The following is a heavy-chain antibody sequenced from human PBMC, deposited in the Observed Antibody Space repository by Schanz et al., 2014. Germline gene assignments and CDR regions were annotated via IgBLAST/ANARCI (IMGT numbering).Heavy chain of an antibody. J-gene: IGHJ4*02. Sequence: EVQLVESGGGLVQPGGSLRLSCAASGFTFSNYWMSWVRQAPGKGLEWVAYIKHDGSEKYHVDSVKGRFTISRDNAKKSLYLQMNTLRAEDTAVYYCASENWWSVDYWGQGTLVTVSS. V-gene: IGHV3-7*01. D-gene: IGHD2-15*01. CDR3: ASENWWSVDY. CDR2: IKHDGSEK. CDR1: GFTFSNYW.